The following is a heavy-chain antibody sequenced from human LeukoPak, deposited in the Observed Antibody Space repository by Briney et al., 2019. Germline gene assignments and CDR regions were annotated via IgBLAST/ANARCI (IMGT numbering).Heavy chain of an antibody. D-gene: IGHD1-26*01. J-gene: IGHJ6*03. CDR2: IYYSGST. CDR1: GGSISSYY. CDR3: ARARYSLDYMDV. Sequence: PSETLSLTCTVSGGSISSYYWSWIRQPPGKGLEWIGYIYYSGSTNYNPSLNRRVIISVDTSKAQFSLKLSSVTAADTAVYYCARARYSLDYMDVWGKGTTVTVSS. V-gene: IGHV4-59*01.